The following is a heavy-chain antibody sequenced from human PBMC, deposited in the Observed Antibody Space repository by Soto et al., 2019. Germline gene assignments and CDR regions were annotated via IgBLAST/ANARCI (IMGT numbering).Heavy chain of an antibody. Sequence: QVQLVQSGAEVKKPGASVKVSCKASGYTFTTYGISWVRQAPGQGLEWMGWMNTYNGNTNYAQKLQGRVTMTTDTTTSTASIELRSLRPDDTAVYYCARETVTGRTGFDFWGQGTLVTVSS. CDR3: ARETVTGRTGFDF. J-gene: IGHJ4*02. CDR2: MNTYNGNT. V-gene: IGHV1-18*01. CDR1: GYTFTTYG. D-gene: IGHD6-19*01.